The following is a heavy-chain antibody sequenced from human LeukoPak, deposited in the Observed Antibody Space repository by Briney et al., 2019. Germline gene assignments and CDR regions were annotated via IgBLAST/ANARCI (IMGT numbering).Heavy chain of an antibody. CDR1: GFTFSSYA. CDR3: ARDTLYYDILTGYRYYYYGMDV. V-gene: IGHV3-30-3*01. Sequence: GGSLRLSRAASGFTFSSYAMHWVRQAPGKGLEWVAVISYYGSNKYYADSAKDRFTISRDNSKNTLYLQMNSLRAEDTAVYYCARDTLYYDILTGYRYYYYGMDVWGQGTTVTVSS. CDR2: ISYYGSNK. D-gene: IGHD3-9*01. J-gene: IGHJ6*02.